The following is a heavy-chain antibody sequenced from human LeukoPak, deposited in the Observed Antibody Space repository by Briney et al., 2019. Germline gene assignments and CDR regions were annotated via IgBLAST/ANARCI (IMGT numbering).Heavy chain of an antibody. V-gene: IGHV3-21*01. CDR1: GFTFSSYN. CDR3: AKVGTGNQYGSGDFDY. CDR2: ISSSSSYI. J-gene: IGHJ4*02. Sequence: PGGSLRLSCAASGFTFSSYNMNWIRQAPGKGLEWVSAISSSSSYIYNADSVKGRFIISRDDAKNLLHLEMSSLRVEDTAVYYCAKVGTGNQYGSGDFDYWGQGTLVTVSS. D-gene: IGHD3-10*01.